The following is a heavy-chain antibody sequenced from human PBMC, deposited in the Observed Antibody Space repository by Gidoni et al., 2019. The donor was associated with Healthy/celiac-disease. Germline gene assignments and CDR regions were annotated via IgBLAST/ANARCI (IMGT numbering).Heavy chain of an antibody. CDR2: ISGSGGST. CDR1: GFTVSSYA. D-gene: IGHD6-13*01. CDR3: AKGLGYSSSWYALDY. V-gene: IGHV3-23*01. Sequence: RLSCAAAGFTVSSYAMSWVRQAPGKWLEWVSAISGSGGSTYYADSVKGRFTISRDNSKNTLYLQMNSLRAEDTAVYYCAKGLGYSSSWYALDYWGQGTLVTVSS. J-gene: IGHJ4*02.